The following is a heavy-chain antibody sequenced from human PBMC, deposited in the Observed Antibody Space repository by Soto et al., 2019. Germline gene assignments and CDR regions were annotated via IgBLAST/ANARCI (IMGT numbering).Heavy chain of an antibody. CDR2: TYYNGNA. CDR1: GGSIDRSNYY. V-gene: IGHV4-39*01. J-gene: IGHJ4*02. Sequence: SETLSLTCNVSGGSIDRSNYYWDWLRQPPGKGLDWIGTTYYNGNAYYNPSLKSRVSMSVDTSKNQFSLKLVSVTAADTAVYYCARHFVAVVIKGWGYWGQGTLVTVS. D-gene: IGHD3-10*01. CDR3: ARHFVAVVIKGWGY.